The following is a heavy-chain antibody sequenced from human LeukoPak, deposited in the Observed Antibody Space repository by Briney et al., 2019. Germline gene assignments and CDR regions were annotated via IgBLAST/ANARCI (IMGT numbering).Heavy chain of an antibody. J-gene: IGHJ5*02. Sequence: GGSLRLSCAAFGFTFSSYSMNWVRQAPGKGLEWVSYISSRSSTTYYADSVKGRFTISRDNAKNSLFLQMNSLRAGDTAVYYCARDSGVGASVRNWFDPWGQGTLVTVSS. CDR1: GFTFSSYS. CDR3: ARDSGVGASVRNWFDP. CDR2: ISSRSSTT. D-gene: IGHD1-26*01. V-gene: IGHV3-48*01.